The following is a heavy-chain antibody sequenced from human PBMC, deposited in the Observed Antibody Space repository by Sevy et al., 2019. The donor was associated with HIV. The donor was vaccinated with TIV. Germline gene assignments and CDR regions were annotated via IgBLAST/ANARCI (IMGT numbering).Heavy chain of an antibody. CDR1: GFTFSNYA. D-gene: IGHD2-2*01. CDR2: VSYDGSKK. CDR3: ARDRSTTWINYFFDF. J-gene: IGHJ4*02. V-gene: IGHV3-30*01. Sequence: GGSLRLSCAASGFTFSNYAIHWVRQAPGKGLEWVAVVSYDGSKKYYADSVKGRFTISRDNSKNTLYLQMNSLRVEDTAAYYCARDRSTTWINYFFDFWGQGTLVTVSS.